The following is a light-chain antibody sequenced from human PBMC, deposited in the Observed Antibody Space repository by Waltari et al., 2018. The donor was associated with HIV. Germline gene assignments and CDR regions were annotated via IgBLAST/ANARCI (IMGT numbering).Light chain of an antibody. Sequence: QPVLTQPPSVSGAPGQRVTISCTRSSSNIEATYDVNWYQQLPGTAPKLLIYANNHRASGVPDRFSGSKSGTSASLAITGLQAEDDADYYRQSYDSTLRVVFGGGTKLTVL. CDR1: SSNIEATYD. V-gene: IGLV1-40*01. J-gene: IGLJ2*01. CDR3: QSYDSTLRVV. CDR2: ANN.